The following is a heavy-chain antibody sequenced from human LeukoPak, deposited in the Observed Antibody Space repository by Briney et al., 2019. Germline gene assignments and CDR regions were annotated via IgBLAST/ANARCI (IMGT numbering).Heavy chain of an antibody. Sequence: PSETLSLTCTVSGYSISSGYYWGWIRQPPGKGLEWIGSIYYSGSTYYNPSLKSRVTISVDTSKNRFSLKLSSVTAADTAVYYCARRLAGTEDYWGQGTLVTVSS. V-gene: IGHV4-38-2*02. CDR2: IYYSGST. J-gene: IGHJ4*02. D-gene: IGHD6-13*01. CDR3: ARRLAGTEDY. CDR1: GYSISSGYY.